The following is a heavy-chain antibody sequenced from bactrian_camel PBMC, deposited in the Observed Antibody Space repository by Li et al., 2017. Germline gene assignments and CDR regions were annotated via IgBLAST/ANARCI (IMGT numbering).Heavy chain of an antibody. J-gene: IGHJ4*01. CDR1: GYRYSTYC. CDR2: IDSDGRT. D-gene: IGHD3*01. Sequence: DVQLVESGGGPVQAGESLRLSCVVSGYRYSTYCMGWFRQVPGNEREPLASIDSDGRTSVADSVKGRFTISQDGAKNTLYLHMDNLKPEDTAMYHCAASGGQLGRWCYERYEYYGQGTQVTV. V-gene: IGHV3S42*01.